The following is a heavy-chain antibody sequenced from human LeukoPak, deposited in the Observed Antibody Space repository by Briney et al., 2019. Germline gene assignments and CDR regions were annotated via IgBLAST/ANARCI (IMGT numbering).Heavy chain of an antibody. CDR2: IYYSGST. CDR3: AXXLXXXXXYEXWFDP. V-gene: IGHV4-59*01. D-gene: IGHD4-17*01. J-gene: IGHJ5*02. CDR1: GGSISSYY. Sequence: SETLSLTCTVSGGSISSYYWSWIRQPPGKGLEWIGYIYYSGSTNYNPSLKSRVTISVDTSKNQFSLKLSSVTAADTAVYYCAXXLXXXXXYEXWFDPWGQGTLVTVSS.